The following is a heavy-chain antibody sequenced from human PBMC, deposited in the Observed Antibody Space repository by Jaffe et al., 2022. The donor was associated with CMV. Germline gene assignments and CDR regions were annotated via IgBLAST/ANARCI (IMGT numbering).Heavy chain of an antibody. CDR3: AKAVEYYDSSGYYSLLDY. V-gene: IGHV3-23*01. CDR1: GFTFSSYA. J-gene: IGHJ4*02. D-gene: IGHD3-22*01. CDR2: ISGSGGST. Sequence: EVQLLESGGGLVQPGGSLRLSCAASGFTFSSYAMSWVRQAPGKGLEWVSAISGSGGSTYYADSVKGRFTISRDNSKNTLYLQMNSLRAEDTAVYYCAKAVEYYDSSGYYSLLDYWGQGTLVTVSS.